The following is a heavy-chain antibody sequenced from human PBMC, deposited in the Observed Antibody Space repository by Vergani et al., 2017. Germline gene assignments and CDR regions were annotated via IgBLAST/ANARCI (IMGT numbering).Heavy chain of an antibody. Sequence: EVQLVESGGGLVKPGGSLRLSCGVSGFTFSNYDMTWVRQAPGKGLEWVSAISSSGTSTLYTDSVKGRFTISRDNSKNTLYLQMNSLRAEDTAVYYCARHLRGYSYGVFDYWGQGREVTVSS. CDR1: GFTFSNYD. D-gene: IGHD5-18*01. V-gene: IGHV3-23*04. J-gene: IGHJ4*02. CDR3: ARHLRGYSYGVFDY. CDR2: ISSSGTST.